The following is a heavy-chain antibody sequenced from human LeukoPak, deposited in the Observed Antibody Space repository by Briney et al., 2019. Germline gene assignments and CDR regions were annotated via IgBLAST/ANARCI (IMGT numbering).Heavy chain of an antibody. CDR1: GFALSDYY. D-gene: IGHD3-9*01. CDR2: ISSSSIYT. J-gene: IGHJ6*02. Sequence: PGGSLRLSCAASGFALSDYYMSWIRQAPGKGLEWVSYISSSSIYTNYADSVKGRFTISRDNAKNSLYLQMNSLRDEDTAVYYCARDYDILTGYAYYYYGMDVWGQGTTVTVSS. CDR3: ARDYDILTGYAYYYYGMDV. V-gene: IGHV3-11*06.